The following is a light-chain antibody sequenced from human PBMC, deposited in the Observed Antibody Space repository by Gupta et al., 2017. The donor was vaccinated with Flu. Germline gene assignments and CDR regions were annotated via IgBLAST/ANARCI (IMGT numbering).Light chain of an antibody. Sequence: DIQMTQSPSSLSASVGDRVTITCRASQSISSYLNWYQQKPGKAPKLLIYAAYSLKSGVPSRFSGSGAGTDFTLTSSRRKTEDFETYDCQQSYSHSFGHGTKVDIK. CDR1: QSISSY. CDR2: AAY. J-gene: IGKJ3*01. V-gene: IGKV1-39*01. CDR3: QQSYSHS.